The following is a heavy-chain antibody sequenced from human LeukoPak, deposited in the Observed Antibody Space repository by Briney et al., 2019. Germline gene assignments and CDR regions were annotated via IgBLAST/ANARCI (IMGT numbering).Heavy chain of an antibody. CDR1: GFTFSSYA. Sequence: PGGSLRLSCAASGFTFSSYAMHWVRQAPGKGLEWVAVKSYDGSNKYYADSVKGRFTISRDNSKNTLYLQMNSLRAEDTAVYYCARDYYGSGSYPDYWGQGTLVTVSS. J-gene: IGHJ4*02. CDR2: KSYDGSNK. D-gene: IGHD3-10*01. V-gene: IGHV3-30*04. CDR3: ARDYYGSGSYPDY.